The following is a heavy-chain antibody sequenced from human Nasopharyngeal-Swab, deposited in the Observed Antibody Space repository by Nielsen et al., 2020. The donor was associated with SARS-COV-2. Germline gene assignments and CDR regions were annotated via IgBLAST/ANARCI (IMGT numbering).Heavy chain of an antibody. J-gene: IGHJ6*03. CDR3: ARARGAYGDYYYYSYAGV. V-gene: IGHV6-1*01. CDR1: GASASSSSAA. CDR2: TYYRSKWYN. D-gene: IGHD4-17*01. Sequence: SETLSPTCAISGASASSSSAAWNWIRQSPLRGLEWLGRTYYRSKWYNDYAVSVKSRITNHPDTSKNQFSPHLNAVTPEDTAVYYCARARGAYGDYYYYSYAGVWSKGTTVTVSS.